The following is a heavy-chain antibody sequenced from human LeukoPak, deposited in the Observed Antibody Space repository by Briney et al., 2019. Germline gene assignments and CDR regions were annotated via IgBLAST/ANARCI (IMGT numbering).Heavy chain of an antibody. J-gene: IGHJ4*02. CDR1: GYTFTSYY. D-gene: IGHD7-27*01. CDR2: INPSGGST. Sequence: ASVTVSFTASGYTFTSYYMHWVRQAPGQGLEWMGIINPSGGSTSYAQKFQGRVTMTRDTSTSTVYMELSSLRSEDTAVYYCARDPRTWGSHVREYYFDYWGQGTLVTVSS. V-gene: IGHV1-46*01. CDR3: ARDPRTWGSHVREYYFDY.